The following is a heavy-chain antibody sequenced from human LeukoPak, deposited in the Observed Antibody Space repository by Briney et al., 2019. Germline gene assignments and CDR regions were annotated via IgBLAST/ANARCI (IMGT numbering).Heavy chain of an antibody. CDR3: ARGYCSSTSCPANYYYYGMDV. CDR1: GYTFTGYY. CDR2: INPNSGGT. D-gene: IGHD2-2*01. Sequence: ASVKVSCKASGYTFTGYYMHWVRQAPGQGLEWMGWINPNSGGTNYAQKFQGWVTMTRDTSISTAYMELSRLRSDDTAVYYCARGYCSSTSCPANYYYYGMDVWGQGTTVTVSS. J-gene: IGHJ6*02. V-gene: IGHV1-2*04.